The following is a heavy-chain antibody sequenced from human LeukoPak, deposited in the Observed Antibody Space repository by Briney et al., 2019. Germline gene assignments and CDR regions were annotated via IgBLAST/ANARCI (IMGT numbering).Heavy chain of an antibody. Sequence: ASVKVPCKASGYTFTSYGISWVRQAPGQGLEWMGWISAYNGNTNYAQKLQGRVTMTTDTSTSTAYMELRSLRSDDTAVYYCASTTHYCSGGSCYSGYFDYWGQGTLVTVSS. J-gene: IGHJ4*02. CDR2: ISAYNGNT. D-gene: IGHD2-15*01. CDR3: ASTTHYCSGGSCYSGYFDY. V-gene: IGHV1-18*01. CDR1: GYTFTSYG.